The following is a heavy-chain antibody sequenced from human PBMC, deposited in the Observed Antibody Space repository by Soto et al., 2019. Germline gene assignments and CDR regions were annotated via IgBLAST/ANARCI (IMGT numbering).Heavy chain of an antibody. J-gene: IGHJ4*02. CDR2: FYYSGST. CDR1: GDSISTNSYS. D-gene: IGHD3-22*01. Sequence: SETLSLTCTVSGDSISTNSYSWGWIRQPPGQGLEWIGLFYYSGSTNYNPSLKSRVTMSIDTSKNQFSLKLSSVTAADTAVYYCARDGYYADSSGSKDDGFDYWGQGTLVTVS. CDR3: ARDGYYADSSGSKDDGFDY. V-gene: IGHV4-39*07.